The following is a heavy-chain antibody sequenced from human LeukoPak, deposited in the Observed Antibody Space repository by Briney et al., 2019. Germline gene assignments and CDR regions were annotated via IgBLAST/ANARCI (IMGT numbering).Heavy chain of an antibody. CDR1: GFTFDDYG. Sequence: GGSLRLSCAASGFTFDDYGMSWVRQAPGKGLEWVSGINWNGGSTGYADSVKGRFTISRDNAKNSVYLQLNSLRADDTALYYCAGGGLRYYDFWSGYYIAYWGQGTLVTASS. V-gene: IGHV3-20*04. D-gene: IGHD3-3*01. J-gene: IGHJ4*02. CDR3: AGGGLRYYDFWSGYYIAY. CDR2: INWNGGST.